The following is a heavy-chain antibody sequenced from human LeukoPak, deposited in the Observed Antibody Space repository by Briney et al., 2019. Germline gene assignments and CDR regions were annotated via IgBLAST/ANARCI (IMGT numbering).Heavy chain of an antibody. CDR2: ISGSGGST. D-gene: IGHD3-3*01. J-gene: IGHJ4*02. CDR3: AKDQYYDFWSGFYY. V-gene: IGHV3-23*01. Sequence: GGSLRLSCAASGFTFSSYAMSWVGQAPGKGLEWVSAISGSGGSTYYADSVKGRFPISIHNSKNTLYLQINSLRAEDTAVYYCAKDQYYDFWSGFYYWGQGTLVTVSS. CDR1: GFTFSSYA.